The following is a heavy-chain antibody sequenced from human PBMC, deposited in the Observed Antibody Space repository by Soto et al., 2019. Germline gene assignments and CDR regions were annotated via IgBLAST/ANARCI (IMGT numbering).Heavy chain of an antibody. J-gene: IGHJ5*02. D-gene: IGHD2-15*01. V-gene: IGHV3-21*01. Sequence: PGGSLRLSCAASGFTFSSYSMNWVRQAPGKGLEWVSSISSSISYIYYADSVKGRFTISRDNAKNSLYLQMNSLRAEDTAVYYCARGSNCSGGSCYPNWFDPWGQGTLVTVSS. CDR2: ISSSISYI. CDR3: ARGSNCSGGSCYPNWFDP. CDR1: GFTFSSYS.